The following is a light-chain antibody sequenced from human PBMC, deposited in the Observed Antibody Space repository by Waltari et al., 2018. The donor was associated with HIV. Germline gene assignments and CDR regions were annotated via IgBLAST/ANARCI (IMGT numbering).Light chain of an antibody. Sequence: GTISCSGSTSNIGIKTVNWYQHLPGTAPKRLIYGNYQRPSGVPDRFAASKSGTSASLAISGLQSEDEADYYCASWDASLNGWVFGGGTKLTVL. CDR2: GNY. V-gene: IGLV1-44*01. CDR3: ASWDASLNGWV. J-gene: IGLJ3*02. CDR1: TSNIGIKT.